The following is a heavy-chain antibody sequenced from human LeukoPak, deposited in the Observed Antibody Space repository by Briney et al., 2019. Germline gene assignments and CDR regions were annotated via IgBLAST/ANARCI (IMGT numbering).Heavy chain of an antibody. D-gene: IGHD1-14*01. CDR1: GFSFSNYW. CDR3: ARGSITLPRSAIDI. J-gene: IGHJ3*02. CDR2: IKQDGSGE. Sequence: PGGSLRLSCAVSGFSFSNYWMHWVRQAPGKGLEWVANIKQDGSGEHYVDSVKGRFTISRDNAKNSVCLQMNSLRAEDTAVYYCARGSITLPRSAIDIWGQGTMVTVSS. V-gene: IGHV3-7*03.